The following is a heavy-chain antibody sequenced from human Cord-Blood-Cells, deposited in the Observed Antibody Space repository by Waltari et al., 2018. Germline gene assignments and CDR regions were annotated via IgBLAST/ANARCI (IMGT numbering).Heavy chain of an antibody. CDR2: INHSGST. V-gene: IGHV4-34*01. CDR3: ARSAGEGLRLGELSLDY. Sequence: QVQLQQWGAGLLKPSETLSLTCAVYGGSFSGYYWSWIRQPLGKGLEWIGEINHSGSTNYNPSLKSRVTISVDTSKNQFSLKLSSVTAADTAVYYCARSAGEGLRLGELSLDYWGQGTLVTVSS. CDR1: GGSFSGYY. J-gene: IGHJ4*02. D-gene: IGHD3-16*02.